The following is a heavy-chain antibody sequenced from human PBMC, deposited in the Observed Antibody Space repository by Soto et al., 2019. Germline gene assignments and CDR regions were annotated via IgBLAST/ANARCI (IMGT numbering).Heavy chain of an antibody. V-gene: IGHV2-5*02. CDR3: AHRVLRTVFGLVTTTAIYFDF. Sequence: QITLNESGPTVVRPTEPLTLTCRFSGFSLTTSGVGVGWIRQSPGKAPERLALIYWDDDKRYSASLKSRLTNTKDTSTNQVVLTVSDLDPTDTATYYCAHRVLRTVFGLVTTTAIYFDFWGQGTPVAVSS. CDR2: IYWDDDK. D-gene: IGHD3-3*01. CDR1: GFSLTTSGVG. J-gene: IGHJ4*02.